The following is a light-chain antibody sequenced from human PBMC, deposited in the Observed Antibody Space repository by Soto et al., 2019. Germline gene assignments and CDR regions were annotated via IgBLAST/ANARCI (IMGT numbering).Light chain of an antibody. CDR3: CSFTSITTYV. CDR1: SSDVGAYNY. V-gene: IGLV2-14*01. J-gene: IGLJ1*01. CDR2: EVS. Sequence: SVLTQPASVSGSLGQSITISCTGISSDVGAYNYVSWYQQQPGKAPKLMISEVSNRPSGVSNRFSGSKSGNTASLIISGLQAEDEADYYCCSFTSITTYVFGNGTKVTVL.